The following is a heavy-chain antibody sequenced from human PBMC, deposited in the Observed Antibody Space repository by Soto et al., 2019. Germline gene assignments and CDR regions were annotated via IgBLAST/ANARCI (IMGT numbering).Heavy chain of an antibody. CDR1: GYTFTGYY. Sequence: ASVKVSCKASGYTFTGYYMHWVRQAPGQGLEWMGWINPNSGGTNYAQKFQGRVTMTRDTSISTAYMELSRLRSDDTAVYYCAGYCSGGSCYPDWFDPWGQGTLVTVSS. D-gene: IGHD2-15*01. V-gene: IGHV1-2*02. J-gene: IGHJ5*02. CDR2: INPNSGGT. CDR3: AGYCSGGSCYPDWFDP.